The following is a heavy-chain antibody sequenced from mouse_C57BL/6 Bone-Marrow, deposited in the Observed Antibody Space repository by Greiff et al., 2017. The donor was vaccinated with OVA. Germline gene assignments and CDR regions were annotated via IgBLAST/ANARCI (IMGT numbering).Heavy chain of an antibody. J-gene: IGHJ3*01. CDR1: GYTFTEYT. Sequence: QVQLQQSGAELVKPGASVKLSCKASGYTFTEYTIHWVKQRPGQGLEWIGWFYPGSGSIKYNEKFKDKATLTADKSSSTVYIKLSRLKSEDSAVYFCARHEESFYDCTYGDWFAYWGQGTLVTVSA. V-gene: IGHV1-62-2*01. D-gene: IGHD2-3*01. CDR2: FYPGSGSI. CDR3: ARHEESFYDCTYGDWFAY.